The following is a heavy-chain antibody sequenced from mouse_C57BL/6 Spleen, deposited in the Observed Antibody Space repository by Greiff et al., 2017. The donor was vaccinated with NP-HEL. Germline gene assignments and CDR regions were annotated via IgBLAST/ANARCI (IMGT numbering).Heavy chain of an antibody. Sequence: QVQLQQPGAELVKPGASVKMSRKASGYTFTSYWITWVKQRPGQGLEWIGDIYPGSGSTNYNEKFKSKATLTVDTSSSTAYMQLSSLTSEDSAVYYCARWGDYDVPYAMDYWGQGTSVTVSS. CDR3: ARWGDYDVPYAMDY. CDR2: IYPGSGST. D-gene: IGHD2-4*01. CDR1: GYTFTSYW. J-gene: IGHJ4*01. V-gene: IGHV1-55*01.